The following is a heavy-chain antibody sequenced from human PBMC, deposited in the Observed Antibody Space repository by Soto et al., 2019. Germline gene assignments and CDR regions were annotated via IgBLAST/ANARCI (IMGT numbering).Heavy chain of an antibody. V-gene: IGHV1-8*01. CDR1: GYTFTSYD. Sequence: QVQLVQSGAEVKKPGASVKVSCKASGYTFTSYDINWVRQATGQGLEWMGWMNPNSGNTGYAQKFQGSVTMTRDTSISTAYLELSSLRSEYTAVYYCASAIRASGYYYGCDYWGQGSLVTVSS. CDR2: MNPNSGNT. CDR3: ASAIRASGYYYGCDY. D-gene: IGHD3-22*01. J-gene: IGHJ4*02.